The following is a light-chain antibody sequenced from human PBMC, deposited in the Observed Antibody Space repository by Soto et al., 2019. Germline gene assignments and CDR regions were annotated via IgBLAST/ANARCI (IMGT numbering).Light chain of an antibody. CDR2: DND. J-gene: IGLJ3*02. CDR1: SSNIGSNL. Sequence: QSVLTQPPSVSAAPGQKVTISCSGSSSNIGSNLVSWYQQLPGIAPKLLIYDNDKRPSGIPDRFSGSKSGTSASLGITGLQTGDEADYSCATWDNSLSAWLFGGGTKLTVL. V-gene: IGLV1-51*01. CDR3: ATWDNSLSAWL.